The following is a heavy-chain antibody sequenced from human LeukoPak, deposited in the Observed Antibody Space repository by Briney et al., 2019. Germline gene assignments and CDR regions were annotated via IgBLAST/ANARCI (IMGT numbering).Heavy chain of an antibody. CDR3: ARPGNYYDSSGYDY. CDR2: IYSGGSK. D-gene: IGHD3-22*01. CDR1: GFTVSSNY. Sequence: SGGSLRLSCAASGFTVSSNYMSWVRQAPGKGLEWVSVIYSGGSKYYADSVKGRFTISRDNSKNTLYLQMNSLRAEDTAVYYCARPGNYYDSSGYDYWGQGTLVTVSS. V-gene: IGHV3-66*04. J-gene: IGHJ4*02.